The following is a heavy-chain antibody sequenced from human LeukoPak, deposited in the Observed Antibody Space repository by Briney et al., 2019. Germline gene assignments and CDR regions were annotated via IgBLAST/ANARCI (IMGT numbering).Heavy chain of an antibody. CDR3: ARDLGSAAWFDH. CDR2: IYSGGST. V-gene: IGHV3-66*01. J-gene: IGHJ5*02. CDR1: GFTVTSSY. D-gene: IGHD3-10*01. Sequence: GGSLRLSCAASGFTVTSSYMSWVRQAPGKGLEWVSVIYSGGSTDYADSVKGRFTISRDNSKNTVYLQMNSLRVEDTAVYYCARDLGSAAWFDHWGQGTLVTVSS.